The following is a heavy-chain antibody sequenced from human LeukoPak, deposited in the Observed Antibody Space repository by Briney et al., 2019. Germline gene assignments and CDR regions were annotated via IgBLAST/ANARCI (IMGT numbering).Heavy chain of an antibody. CDR2: INQEK. Sequence: GGSLRLSCAASGFMFSNYWMSWVRQAPGKGLEWVANINQEKYYVDSVQGRFTISRDDAQNSLYLQMNSLRAEDTAVYYCANHRPNYYDSSGYPEDAFDIWGQGTMVTVSS. V-gene: IGHV3-7*03. J-gene: IGHJ3*02. D-gene: IGHD3-22*01. CDR3: ANHRPNYYDSSGYPEDAFDI. CDR1: GFMFSNYW.